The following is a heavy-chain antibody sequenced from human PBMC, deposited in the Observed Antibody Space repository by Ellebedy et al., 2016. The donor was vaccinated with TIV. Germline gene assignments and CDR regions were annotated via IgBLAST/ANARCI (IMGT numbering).Heavy chain of an antibody. CDR1: GYSFTSYA. J-gene: IGHJ6*02. V-gene: IGHV1-3*01. D-gene: IGHD3-22*01. CDR3: ASARNYYDSSGYYQKSYGMDV. CDR2: INAGNGNT. Sequence: AASVKVSCKASGYSFTSYALHWVRQAPGQRLQWMGWINAGNGNTKYSQKFQGRVTITRDTSASTAYMELSSLRSEDTAVYYCASARNYYDSSGYYQKSYGMDVWGQGTTVTVS.